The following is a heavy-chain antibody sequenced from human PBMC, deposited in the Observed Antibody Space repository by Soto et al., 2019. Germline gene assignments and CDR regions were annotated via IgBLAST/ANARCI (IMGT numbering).Heavy chain of an antibody. Sequence: GGSLRLSCAGSGFTLNSYSMNWVRQAPGKGLEWVSYLSISRSTIYYADSVKGRFTISRDDAKNSLYLQMNSLRDDDTAVYFCLRGRSDSIMDVWGQGTTVTVYS. J-gene: IGHJ6*02. CDR3: LRGRSDSIMDV. V-gene: IGHV3-48*02. CDR1: GFTLNSYS. CDR2: LSISRSTI.